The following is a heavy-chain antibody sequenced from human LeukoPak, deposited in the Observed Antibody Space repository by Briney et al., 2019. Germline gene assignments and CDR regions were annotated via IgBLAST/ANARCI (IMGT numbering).Heavy chain of an antibody. Sequence: ASVKVSCKASGYTFTSYGISWVRQAPGQGLEWMGWISAYNGNTNYAQKLQGRVTMTTDTSTSTAYMELRSLRSDDTAVYYCASSGGYSSSSAGIDYWGQGTLVTVSS. D-gene: IGHD6-6*01. CDR3: ASSGGYSSSSAGIDY. V-gene: IGHV1-18*01. CDR2: ISAYNGNT. CDR1: GYTFTSYG. J-gene: IGHJ4*02.